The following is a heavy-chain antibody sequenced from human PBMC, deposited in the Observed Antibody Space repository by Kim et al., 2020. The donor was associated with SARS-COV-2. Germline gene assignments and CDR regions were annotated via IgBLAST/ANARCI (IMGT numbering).Heavy chain of an antibody. CDR3: TREQPDIVVVVALGNKRGYNYYYYMDV. V-gene: IGHV3-49*04. D-gene: IGHD2-15*01. Sequence: GGSLRLSCTASGFTFGDYAMSWVRQAPGKGLEWVGFIRSKAYGGTTEYAASVKGRFTISRDDSKSIAYLQMNSLKTEDTAVYYCTREQPDIVVVVALGNKRGYNYYYYMDVWGKGTTVTVSS. J-gene: IGHJ6*03. CDR1: GFTFGDYA. CDR2: IRSKAYGGTT.